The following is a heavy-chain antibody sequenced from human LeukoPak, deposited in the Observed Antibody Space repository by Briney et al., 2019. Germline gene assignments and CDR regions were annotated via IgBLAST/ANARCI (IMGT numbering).Heavy chain of an antibody. D-gene: IGHD6-13*01. J-gene: IGHJ4*02. CDR3: ARLYSSSWYVDY. CDR1: GGSISSYY. Sequence: SETLSLTCTVSGGSISSYYWSWIRQPPGKGLEWIGYIYYSGSNNYNPSLKSRVTISVDTSKNQFSLKLSSVTAADTAVYYCARLYSSSWYVDYWGQGTLVTVSS. CDR2: IYYSGSN. V-gene: IGHV4-59*01.